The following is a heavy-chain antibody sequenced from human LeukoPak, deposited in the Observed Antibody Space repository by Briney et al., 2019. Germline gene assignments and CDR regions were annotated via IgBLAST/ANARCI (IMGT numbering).Heavy chain of an antibody. V-gene: IGHV3-7*01. Sequence: GGSLRLSCAASGFSFSSYWMSSVRQAPGKGLEWVANIKGDGNGNNYVDSVKGRFTISRDNAKNSLYLQMNSLRAEDTAVYYCARESWSSLTWGQGTLVTVSS. CDR3: ARESWSSLT. CDR1: GFSFSSYW. D-gene: IGHD2-2*01. CDR2: IKGDGNGN. J-gene: IGHJ5*02.